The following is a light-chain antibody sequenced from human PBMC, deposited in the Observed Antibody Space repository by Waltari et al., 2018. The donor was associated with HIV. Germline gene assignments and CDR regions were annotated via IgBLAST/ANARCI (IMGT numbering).Light chain of an antibody. CDR2: EVT. CDR3: SSYTSSSTQV. CDR1: SSDVGGYNY. V-gene: IGLV2-14*01. Sequence: QSALTQPASVSGSPGQSITISCTGNSSDVGGYNYVFWYQQHPGKAPELMIYEVTNRPSGVSNRFSGSKSGNTASLTISGLQAEDEADYYCSSYTSSSTQVFGTGTKVTVL. J-gene: IGLJ1*01.